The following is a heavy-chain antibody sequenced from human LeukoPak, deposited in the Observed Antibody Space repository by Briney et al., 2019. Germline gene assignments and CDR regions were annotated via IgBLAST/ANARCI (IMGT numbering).Heavy chain of an antibody. D-gene: IGHD3-10*01. J-gene: IGHJ6*03. V-gene: IGHV4-34*01. CDR2: INHSGST. Sequence: SETLSLTCAVYGGSFSGYYWSWIRQPPGKGLEWIGEINHSGSTNYNPSLKSRVTISVDTSKNQFSLKLSSVTAADTAVYYCARGSITMVRGVIGLPYYYYYMDVWGKGTTVTVSS. CDR3: ARGSITMVRGVIGLPYYYYYMDV. CDR1: GGSFSGYY.